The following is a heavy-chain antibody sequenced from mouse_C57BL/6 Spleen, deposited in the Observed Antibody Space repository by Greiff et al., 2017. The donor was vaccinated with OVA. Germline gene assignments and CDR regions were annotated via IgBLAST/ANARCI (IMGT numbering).Heavy chain of an antibody. J-gene: IGHJ4*01. V-gene: IGHV1-19*01. Sequence: LVKPGASVKMSCKASGYTFTDYYMNWVKQSHGKSLEWIGVINPYNGGTSYNQKFKGKATLTVDKSSSTAYMELNSLTSEDSAVYYCARGDYYGSSYVNYYAMDYWGQGTSVTVSS. CDR2: INPYNGGT. D-gene: IGHD1-1*01. CDR1: GYTFTDYY. CDR3: ARGDYYGSSYVNYYAMDY.